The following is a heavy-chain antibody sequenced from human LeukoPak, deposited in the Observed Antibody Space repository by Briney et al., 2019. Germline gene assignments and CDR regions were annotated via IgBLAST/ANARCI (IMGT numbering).Heavy chain of an antibody. Sequence: SATLSLTCTVSGGSISSYSWSWIRPPPGKGLEWIGSIYYSGSTNYNPSLKSRVTMSVDTSKKQFSLKLSSVTAADTAVYYCARHGGESIVAMILHAFDIWGQGTMVTVSS. CDR3: ARHGGESIVAMILHAFDI. D-gene: IGHD5-12*01. CDR2: IYYSGST. J-gene: IGHJ3*02. V-gene: IGHV4-59*08. CDR1: GGSISSYS.